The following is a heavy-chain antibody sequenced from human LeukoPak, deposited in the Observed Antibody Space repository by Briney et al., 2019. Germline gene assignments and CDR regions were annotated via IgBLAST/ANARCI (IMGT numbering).Heavy chain of an antibody. CDR2: IYYTGST. CDR3: ARDSALVDAFDI. Sequence: SETLSLTCTVSGGSISSYYWSWIRQPPGKGLEWIGYIYYTGSTNYNPSLKSRVTISVDTSKNQFSLKLSSVTAADTAVYYCARDSALVDAFDIWGQGTIVTVSS. J-gene: IGHJ3*02. V-gene: IGHV4-59*01. D-gene: IGHD3-10*01. CDR1: GGSISSYY.